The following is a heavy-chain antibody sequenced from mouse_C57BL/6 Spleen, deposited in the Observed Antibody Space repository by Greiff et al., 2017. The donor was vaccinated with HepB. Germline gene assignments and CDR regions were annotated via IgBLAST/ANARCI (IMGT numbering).Heavy chain of an antibody. CDR2: IYPGSGST. Sequence: QVQLQQPGAELVKPGASVKMSCKASGYTFTSYWITWVKQRPGQGLEWIGDIYPGSGSTNYNEKFKSKATLTVDTSSSTAYMQLSSLTSEDSAVYYCARGENSNYGRVFAYWGQGTLVTVSA. CDR1: GYTFTSYW. V-gene: IGHV1-55*01. CDR3: ARGENSNYGRVFAY. J-gene: IGHJ3*01. D-gene: IGHD2-5*01.